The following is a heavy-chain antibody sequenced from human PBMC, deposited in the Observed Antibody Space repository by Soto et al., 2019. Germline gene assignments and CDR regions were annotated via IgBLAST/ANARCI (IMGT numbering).Heavy chain of an antibody. CDR1: GGSISSGGYY. J-gene: IGHJ4*02. CDR3: ARRTSTEYYFDY. Sequence: KTSETLSLTCTVSGGSISSGGYYWSWIRQHPGKGLEWIGYIYYSGSTYYNPSLKSRVTISVDTSKNQFSLKLSSVTAADTAVYYCARRTSTEYYFDYWGQGTLVTVSS. V-gene: IGHV4-31*03. CDR2: IYYSGST.